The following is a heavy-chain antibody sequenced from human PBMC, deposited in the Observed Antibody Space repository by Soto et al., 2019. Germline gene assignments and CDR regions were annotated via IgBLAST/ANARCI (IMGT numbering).Heavy chain of an antibody. CDR1: GGSFSGYY. D-gene: IGHD3-16*02. V-gene: IGHV4-34*01. CDR3: ARWPHGNIWGSYRYIKGNGYYYYYYMDV. J-gene: IGHJ6*03. CDR2: INHSGST. Sequence: SETLSLTCAVYGGSFSGYYWSWIRQPPGKGLEWIGEINHSGSTNYNPSLKSRVTISVDTSKNQFSLRLSSVTAADTAVYYCARWPHGNIWGSYRYIKGNGYYYYYYMDVWGKGTTVTVSS.